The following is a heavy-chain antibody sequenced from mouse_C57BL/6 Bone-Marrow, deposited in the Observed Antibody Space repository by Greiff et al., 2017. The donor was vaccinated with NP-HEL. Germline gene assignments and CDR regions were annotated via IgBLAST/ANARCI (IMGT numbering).Heavy chain of an antibody. CDR1: GYTFTSYW. CDR2: IDPSDSYT. Sequence: VQLQQPGAELVKPGASVKLSCKASGYTFTSYWMQWVKQRPGQGLEWIGEIDPSDSYTNYNQKFKGKATLPVDTSSSTAYMQLSSLTSEDSAVYYCAPITTVVSTGTSMYFDVWGTGTTVTVSS. CDR3: APITTVVSTGTSMYFDV. V-gene: IGHV1-50*01. J-gene: IGHJ1*03. D-gene: IGHD1-1*01.